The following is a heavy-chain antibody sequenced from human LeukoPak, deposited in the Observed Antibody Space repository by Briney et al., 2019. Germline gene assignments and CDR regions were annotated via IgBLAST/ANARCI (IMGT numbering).Heavy chain of an antibody. J-gene: IGHJ4*02. V-gene: IGHV1-2*06. Sequence: GASVKVSCKASGYTFTGYYMHWVRQAPGQGLEWMGRINPNSGGTNYAQKFQGRVTMTRDTSISTAYMELSRLRSDDTAVYYCARDLIYGVGAQLPLDYWGQGTLVTVSS. D-gene: IGHD1-26*01. CDR3: ARDLIYGVGAQLPLDY. CDR2: INPNSGGT. CDR1: GYTFTGYY.